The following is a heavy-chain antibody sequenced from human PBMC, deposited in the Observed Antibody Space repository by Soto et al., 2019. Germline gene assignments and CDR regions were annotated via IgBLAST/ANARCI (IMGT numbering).Heavy chain of an antibody. D-gene: IGHD2-2*01. CDR2: INHVGTT. Sequence: SETLSLTCAVYAGSFSDDYWSWIRQRPGKGLEWIGEINHVGTTNYNPSLKSRVTISVDTSKNQFSLKLTSVTAADTAVYYCARGLTYCSSTTCAETRFDPWGQGTLVTVSS. CDR1: AGSFSDDY. V-gene: IGHV4-34*01. CDR3: ARGLTYCSSTTCAETRFDP. J-gene: IGHJ5*02.